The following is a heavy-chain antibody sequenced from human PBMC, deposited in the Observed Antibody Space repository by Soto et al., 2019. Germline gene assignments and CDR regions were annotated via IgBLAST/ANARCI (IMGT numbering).Heavy chain of an antibody. Sequence: QVQLVESGGGVVQPGRSLRLSCVASGFSFSGYGLHWVRQAPGKGLEWIAFISNDEKNDFYSDFVKGRFSVSRDNANHRIFLQMNRLRAEDTARYSCGRDTATSTPVGIDYWGQGARVTVSS. V-gene: IGHV3-30*04. CDR3: GRDTATSTPVGIDY. J-gene: IGHJ4*02. CDR2: ISNDEKND. CDR1: GFSFSGYG. D-gene: IGHD1-26*01.